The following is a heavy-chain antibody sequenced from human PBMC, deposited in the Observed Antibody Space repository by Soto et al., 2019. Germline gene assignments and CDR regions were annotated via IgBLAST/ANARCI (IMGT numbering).Heavy chain of an antibody. D-gene: IGHD2-15*01. CDR3: AGGYCSGGSCYSAGYYFDY. CDR1: GGTFSSYT. Sequence: SVKVSCKASGGTFSSYTISWVRQAPGQGLEWMGRIIPILGIANYAQKFQGRVTITADKSTSTAYTELSSLRSEDTAVYYCAGGYCSGGSCYSAGYYFDYWGQGTLVTVSS. J-gene: IGHJ4*02. CDR2: IIPILGIA. V-gene: IGHV1-69*02.